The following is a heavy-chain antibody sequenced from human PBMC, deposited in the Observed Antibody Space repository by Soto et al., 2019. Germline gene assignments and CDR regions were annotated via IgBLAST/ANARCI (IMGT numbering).Heavy chain of an antibody. J-gene: IGHJ4*02. Sequence: EVQLVESGGGLVQPDRSLRLSCAASGFTFDDYAMHWVRQAPGKGLEWVSGISWNSGSIGYADSVKGRFTISRDNANNSLYLQLNSLSAEETALYYCARGYWNDKYYFDYWGQGTLVPVSS. D-gene: IGHD1-1*01. CDR2: ISWNSGSI. CDR3: ARGYWNDKYYFDY. CDR1: GFTFDDYA. V-gene: IGHV3-9*01.